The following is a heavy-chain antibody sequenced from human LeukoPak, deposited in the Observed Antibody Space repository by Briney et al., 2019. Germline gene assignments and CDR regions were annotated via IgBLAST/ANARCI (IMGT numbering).Heavy chain of an antibody. CDR2: ISYDGSNK. V-gene: IGHV3-30*18. CDR1: GFTFSSYG. Sequence: GGSLRLSRAASGFTFSSYGMHWVRQAPGKGLEWVAVISYDGSNKYYADSVKGRFTISRDNSKNTLYLQMNSLRAEDTAVYYCANLNYFDYWGQGTLVTVSS. CDR3: ANLNYFDY. J-gene: IGHJ4*02.